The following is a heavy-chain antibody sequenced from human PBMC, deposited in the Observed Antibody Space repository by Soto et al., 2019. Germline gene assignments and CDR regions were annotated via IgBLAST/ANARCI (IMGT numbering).Heavy chain of an antibody. Sequence: VSLTCTVSGGSINTFYWSWVRQPAGKGLEWIGRIFSSGSISFNPSLESRVAMSVDTSKNHFSLNLSSVTAADMAVYYCAREGSYSAYNFAHGIQLWSFDFWGQGALVTVSS. CDR1: GGSINTFY. CDR3: AREGSYSAYNFAHGIQLWSFDF. CDR2: IFSSGSI. V-gene: IGHV4-4*07. J-gene: IGHJ4*02. D-gene: IGHD5-12*01.